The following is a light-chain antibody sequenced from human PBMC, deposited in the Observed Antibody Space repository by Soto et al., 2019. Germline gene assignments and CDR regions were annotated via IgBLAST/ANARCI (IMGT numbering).Light chain of an antibody. Sequence: QSVLTQPPSASGTPGQRVTISCSGSSSNIGSNTVNWYQHLPGTAPKLLIYGNIQRPSGVPDRFSGSKSGTSASLAISGLQSEDETEYYCAAWDDGLNGWVFGGGTKLTVL. J-gene: IGLJ3*02. CDR2: GNI. CDR1: SSNIGSNT. V-gene: IGLV1-44*01. CDR3: AAWDDGLNGWV.